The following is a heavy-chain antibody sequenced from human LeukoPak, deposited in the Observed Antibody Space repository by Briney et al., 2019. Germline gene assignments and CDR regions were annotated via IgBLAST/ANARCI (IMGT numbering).Heavy chain of an antibody. Sequence: GGSLRLSCAASGFTFSEFWMNWVRQAPGKGLEWVASIKQDGSEKYYVDSVKGRFSISRDNAKNSLHLQMNSLRAEDTAVYYCARDHTVDGLVFDYWGQGILVTVSS. CDR1: GFTFSEFW. CDR2: IKQDGSEK. J-gene: IGHJ4*02. CDR3: ARDHTVDGLVFDY. D-gene: IGHD6-19*01. V-gene: IGHV3-7*01.